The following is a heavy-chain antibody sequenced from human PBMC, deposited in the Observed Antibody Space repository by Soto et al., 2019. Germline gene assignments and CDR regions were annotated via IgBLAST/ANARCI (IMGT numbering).Heavy chain of an antibody. V-gene: IGHV3-30*18. Sequence: VQLVESGGGLVQPGGSLRLSCAASGFTFSSYGMHWVRQAPGKGLEWVAVISYDGSNKYYADSVKGRFTISRDNSKNTLYLQMNSLRAEDTAVYYCAKAVYYGSGSYCDYWGQGTLVTVSS. D-gene: IGHD3-10*01. CDR3: AKAVYYGSGSYCDY. CDR2: ISYDGSNK. J-gene: IGHJ4*02. CDR1: GFTFSSYG.